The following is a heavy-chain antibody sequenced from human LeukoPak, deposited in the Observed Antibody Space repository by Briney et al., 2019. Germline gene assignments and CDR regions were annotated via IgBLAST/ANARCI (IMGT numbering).Heavy chain of an antibody. CDR3: AKDSNARWLHASLGY. J-gene: IGHJ4*02. CDR1: GFTFSSYG. D-gene: IGHD5-24*01. CDR2: ISSSGDNT. V-gene: IGHV3-23*01. Sequence: PGGSLRLSCAASGFTFSSYGMSWVRQAPGKGLGWVSGISSSGDNTYYADSVKGRFTISRDNSKNTLCLQMNSLRAEDTAVYYCAKDSNARWLHASLGYWGQGTLVTVSS.